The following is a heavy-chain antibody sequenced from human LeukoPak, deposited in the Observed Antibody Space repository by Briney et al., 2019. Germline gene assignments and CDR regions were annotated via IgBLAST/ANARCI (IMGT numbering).Heavy chain of an antibody. CDR2: ISGSGGST. V-gene: IGHV3-23*01. CDR1: GFTFSSYA. CDR3: AKEGAARPSSGIDY. D-gene: IGHD6-6*01. Sequence: QTGGSLRLSCAASGFTFSSYAMSWVRQAPEKGLEWVSAISGSGGSTYYADSVKGRFTISRDNSKNTLYLQMNSLRAEDTAVYYCAKEGAARPSSGIDYWGQGTLVTVSS. J-gene: IGHJ4*02.